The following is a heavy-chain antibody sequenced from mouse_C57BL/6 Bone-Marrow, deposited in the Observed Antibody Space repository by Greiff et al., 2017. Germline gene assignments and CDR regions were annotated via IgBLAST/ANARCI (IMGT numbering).Heavy chain of an antibody. D-gene: IGHD1-1*01. CDR1: GFTFSSYA. J-gene: IGHJ2*01. CDR3: ARLGSPHFDY. CDR2: ISAGGSYT. Sequence: EVHLVESGGGLVKPGGSLKLSCAASGFTFSSYAMSWVRQTPEKGLEWVATISAGGSYTYYPDNVKGRFTISRDNAKNTLYLQMSRLTSEDTAMYYCARLGSPHFDYWGQGTTLTVSS. V-gene: IGHV5-4*01.